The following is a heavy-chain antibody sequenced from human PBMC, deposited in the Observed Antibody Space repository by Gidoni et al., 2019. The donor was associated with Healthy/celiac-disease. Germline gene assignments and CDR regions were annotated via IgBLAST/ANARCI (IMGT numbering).Heavy chain of an antibody. D-gene: IGHD4-17*01. J-gene: IGHJ4*02. CDR3: ARGGATVVTHYFDY. CDR1: GGTFSSYA. CDR2: IIPILGIA. V-gene: IGHV1-69*04. Sequence: QVQLVQSGAEVKKPGSSVKVSCKASGGTFSSYAISWVRQAPGQGLEWMGRIIPILGIANYAQKFQGRVTITADKSTSTAYMELSSLRSEDTAVYYCARGGATVVTHYFDYWGQETLVTVSS.